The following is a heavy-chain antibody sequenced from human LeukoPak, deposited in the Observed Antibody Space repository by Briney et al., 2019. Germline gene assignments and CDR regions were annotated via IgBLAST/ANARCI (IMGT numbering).Heavy chain of an antibody. V-gene: IGHV4-59*01. CDR3: ARGSYGGISFDY. Sequence: PSETLSLTCTVSGGPISSYYWSWIRQPPGKGLEWIGYIYYSGSTNYNPSLKSRVTISVDTSKNQFSLKLSSVTAADTAVYYCARGSYGGISFDYWGQGTLVTVSS. CDR2: IYYSGST. D-gene: IGHD4-23*01. CDR1: GGPISSYY. J-gene: IGHJ4*02.